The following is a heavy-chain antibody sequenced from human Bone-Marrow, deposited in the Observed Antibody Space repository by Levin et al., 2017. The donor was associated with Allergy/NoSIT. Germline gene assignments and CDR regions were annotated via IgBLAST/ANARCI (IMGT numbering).Heavy chain of an antibody. CDR3: ARYGSGSHVLHEYYFDY. D-gene: IGHD3-10*01. V-gene: IGHV3-30*03. J-gene: IGHJ4*02. Sequence: GGSLRLSCAASGFTFSTYGMHWVRQAPGKGLEWVAVISYDGRNEYYADSVKGRFTISRDNSKNTLYLQMNSLRAEDTAVYYCARYGSGSHVLHEYYFDYWGQGTLVTVSS. CDR2: ISYDGRNE. CDR1: GFTFSTYG.